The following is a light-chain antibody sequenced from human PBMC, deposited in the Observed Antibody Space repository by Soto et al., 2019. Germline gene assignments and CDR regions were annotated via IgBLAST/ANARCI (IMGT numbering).Light chain of an antibody. V-gene: IGKV3D-15*01. CDR2: SAS. Sequence: VLTQSPGTLSLSPGERGTLSCRASQSISSNFVAWYQQKPGQAPRLLIFSASKRATGIPDRFSGSASGTDFTLTISSLQFEDFEVYYCQQYNNWPRAFGQGTKVDIK. J-gene: IGKJ1*01. CDR1: QSISSN. CDR3: QQYNNWPRA.